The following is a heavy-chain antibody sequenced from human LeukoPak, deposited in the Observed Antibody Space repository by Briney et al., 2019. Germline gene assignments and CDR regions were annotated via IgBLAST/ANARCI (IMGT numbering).Heavy chain of an antibody. CDR1: GGSFSGYY. D-gene: IGHD3-22*01. CDR2: INHSGST. J-gene: IGHJ4*02. Sequence: SETLSLTCAVCGGSFSGYYWSWIRQPPGKGLEWIGEINHSGSTNYNPSLKSRVTISVDTSENQFSLKLSSVTAADTAVYYCARGVPYYCDSSGYYRENFDYWGQGTLVTVSS. CDR3: ARGVPYYCDSSGYYRENFDY. V-gene: IGHV4-34*01.